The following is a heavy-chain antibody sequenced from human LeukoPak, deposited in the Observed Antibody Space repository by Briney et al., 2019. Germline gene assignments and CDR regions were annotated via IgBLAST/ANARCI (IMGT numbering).Heavy chain of an antibody. Sequence: KPSETLSLTCTVSGGSISTYYWSWIRQPPGKGLEWIGYTYYTGSTNYNPSLKSRVTISVDTSKNQFSLKLSSATAADTAVYYCARHDSGSYPLDYWGQGTLVTVSS. CDR3: ARHDSGSYPLDY. V-gene: IGHV4-59*08. J-gene: IGHJ4*02. CDR2: TYYTGST. D-gene: IGHD1-26*01. CDR1: GGSISTYY.